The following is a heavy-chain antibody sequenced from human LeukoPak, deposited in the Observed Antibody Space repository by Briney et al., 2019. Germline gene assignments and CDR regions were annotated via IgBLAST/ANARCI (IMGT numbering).Heavy chain of an antibody. Sequence: GGSLRLSCAASGFTFSSYGMHWVRQAPGKGLEWVAVISYDGSNKYYADSVKGRFTISRDNSKNTLYLQMNSLRAEDTAVYYCASPSSYSSSWYSAFDIWGQGTMVTVSS. CDR2: ISYDGSNK. V-gene: IGHV3-30*03. J-gene: IGHJ3*02. CDR3: ASPSSYSSSWYSAFDI. D-gene: IGHD6-13*01. CDR1: GFTFSSYG.